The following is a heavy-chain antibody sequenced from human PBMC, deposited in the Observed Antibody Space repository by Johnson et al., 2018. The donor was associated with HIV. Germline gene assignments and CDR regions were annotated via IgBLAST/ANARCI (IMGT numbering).Heavy chain of an antibody. J-gene: IGHJ3*02. CDR2: ISGGGDSI. Sequence: VQLVESGGGLVQPGGSLRLSCAASGFTFSSYAMSWVRQAPGKGLDWVSAISGGGDSIYYADSVKGRFTISRDNSKNTLYLQMNSLRAEGTAIYYCAKRPGKYVGVFDMWGQWTMFTVSS. CDR3: AKRPGKYVGVFDM. D-gene: IGHD3-10*01. CDR1: GFTFSSYA. V-gene: IGHV3-23*04.